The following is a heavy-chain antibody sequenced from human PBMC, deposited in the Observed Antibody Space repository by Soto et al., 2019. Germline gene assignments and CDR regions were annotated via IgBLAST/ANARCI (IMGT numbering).Heavy chain of an antibody. CDR1: GFSVDDYA. CDR3: VKDESINWYSGHFRH. J-gene: IGHJ1*01. V-gene: IGHV3-9*01. CDR2: INWNSGSI. Sequence: SVGLSCASSGFSVDDYAMHWVRKVPGKGLEWVSGINWNSGSIGYGDSVKGRFAISRDNAKNSLHLQMNSLSAEDTAFYYCVKDESINWYSGHFRHWGQGTLVTVSS. D-gene: IGHD6-13*01.